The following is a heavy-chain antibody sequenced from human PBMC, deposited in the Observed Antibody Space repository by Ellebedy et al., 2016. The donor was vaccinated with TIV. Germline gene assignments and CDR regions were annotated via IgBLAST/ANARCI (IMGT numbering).Heavy chain of an antibody. CDR2: IYYSGST. Sequence: GSLRLSXTVSGGSISSYYWSWIRQPPGKGLEWIGYIYYSGSTNYNPSLKSRVTISVDTSKNQFSLKLSSVTAADTAVYYCARPAYYYTTQVAFDIWGQGTMVTVSS. J-gene: IGHJ3*02. D-gene: IGHD3-10*01. CDR1: GGSISSYY. CDR3: ARPAYYYTTQVAFDI. V-gene: IGHV4-59*08.